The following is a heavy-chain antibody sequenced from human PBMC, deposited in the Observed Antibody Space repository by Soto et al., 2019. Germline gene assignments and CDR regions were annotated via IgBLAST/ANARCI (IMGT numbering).Heavy chain of an antibody. CDR3: ARHSRGGRTHAFEI. D-gene: IGHD2-15*01. V-gene: IGHV1-69*13. Sequence: SVKVSCKASGGTFSSYAISWVRQAPGQGLEWMGGIIPIFGTANYAQKFQGRVTITADESTSTAYMELSSLRSEDTAVYYCARHSRGGRTHAFEIWGQGAMVTVSS. J-gene: IGHJ3*02. CDR1: GGTFSSYA. CDR2: IIPIFGTA.